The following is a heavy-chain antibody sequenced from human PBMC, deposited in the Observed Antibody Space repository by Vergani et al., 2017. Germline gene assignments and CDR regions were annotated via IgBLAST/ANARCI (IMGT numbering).Heavy chain of an antibody. D-gene: IGHD2-15*01. V-gene: IGHV3-9*01. CDR3: ARGRGGSRGKRVYYYMDV. CDR2: ISWNNGSI. CDR1: GFTFDDYA. J-gene: IGHJ6*03. Sequence: EVQLVESGGGLVQPGGSLRLSCAASGFTFDDYAMHWVRQAPGKGLEWVSGISWNNGSIGYADSVKGRFTISRDNAKNSLYLQMNSLRAEDTALYYCARGRGGSRGKRVYYYMDVWGKGTTVTVSS.